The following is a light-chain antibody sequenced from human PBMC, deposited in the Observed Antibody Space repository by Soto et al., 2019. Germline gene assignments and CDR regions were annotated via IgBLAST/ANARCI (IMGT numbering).Light chain of an antibody. V-gene: IGKV3-20*01. CDR3: QHFGRSLYT. CDR1: QSVRTY. J-gene: IGKJ2*01. CDR2: DAS. Sequence: EIVLTQSPVTLSLSPGERATLSCRASQSVRTYLAWYQVKPGQAPRLLIYDASRRATGIPDRFSGSGSGTDFTLTISRLEPEDFAVYYCQHFGRSLYTFGQGTKLEIK.